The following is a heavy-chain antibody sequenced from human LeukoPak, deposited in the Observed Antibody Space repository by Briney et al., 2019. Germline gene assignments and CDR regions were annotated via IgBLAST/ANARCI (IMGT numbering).Heavy chain of an antibody. D-gene: IGHD3-9*01. Sequence: GGSLRLSCAASGFTLSKYWMHWVRQAPGKGLVWVSRINTDGSSTSYADSVKGRFTISRDNAKNTLYLQMNSLRAEDTAVYYCARTVPGYFFDYWGQGTLVTVSS. J-gene: IGHJ4*02. CDR2: INTDGSST. CDR3: ARTVPGYFFDY. V-gene: IGHV3-74*01. CDR1: GFTLSKYW.